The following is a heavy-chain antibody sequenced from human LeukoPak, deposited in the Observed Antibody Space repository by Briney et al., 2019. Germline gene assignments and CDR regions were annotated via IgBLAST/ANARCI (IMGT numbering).Heavy chain of an antibody. CDR2: IYYTGST. Sequence: SETLSLTCTVSGGSISGYYWSWIRQPPGKGLEWIGYIYYTGSTNYNPSLKSRVTISVDTSQNQFSLQVSSVTAADTAVYYCVRSKSGTYGWFDPWGQGTLVTVSS. CDR3: VRSKSGTYGWFDP. CDR1: GGSISGYY. J-gene: IGHJ5*02. V-gene: IGHV4-59*01. D-gene: IGHD4-17*01.